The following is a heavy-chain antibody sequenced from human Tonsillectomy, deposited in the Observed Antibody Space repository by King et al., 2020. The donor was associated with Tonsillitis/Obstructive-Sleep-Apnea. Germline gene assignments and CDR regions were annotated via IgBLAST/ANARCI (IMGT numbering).Heavy chain of an antibody. V-gene: IGHV4-59*01. CDR3: ARVIPDWYFDL. D-gene: IGHD2-21*01. J-gene: IGHJ2*01. CDR1: GGSISSYY. CDR2: IYYSGST. Sequence: LQLQESGPGLVKPSETLSLTCTVSGGSISSYYWSWIRQPPGKGLEWIGYIYYSGSTNYNPSLKSRVTISVDTSKNQFSLKLGSVTAADTAVYYCARVIPDWYFDLWGRGTLVTVSS.